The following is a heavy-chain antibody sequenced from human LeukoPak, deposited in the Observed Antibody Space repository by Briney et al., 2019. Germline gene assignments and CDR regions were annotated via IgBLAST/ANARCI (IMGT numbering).Heavy chain of an antibody. CDR1: GGTFSSYA. Sequence: SVKVSFKASGGTFSSYAISWVRQAPGQGLEWMGGIIPIFGTANYAQKFQGRVTITADESTSTAYMELSSLRAEDTAVYYCARGSGWYKAVDYWGQGTLVTVSS. CDR2: IIPIFGTA. J-gene: IGHJ4*02. D-gene: IGHD6-19*01. CDR3: ARGSGWYKAVDY. V-gene: IGHV1-69*13.